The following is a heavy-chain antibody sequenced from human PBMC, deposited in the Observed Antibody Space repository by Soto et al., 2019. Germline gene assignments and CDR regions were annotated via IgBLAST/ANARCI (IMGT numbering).Heavy chain of an antibody. Sequence: ESGGGLVQPGGSLRLSCEASGITVSRNFMTWVRQAPGKGLEWVSVIDSGGSTYSAISVKGRITISRDNSKNTVYLQMNSLRLEDTAVYYCARLVAAVPGHYYFDYWGQGTLVTVSS. CDR2: IDSGGST. D-gene: IGHD6-19*01. V-gene: IGHV3-66*04. J-gene: IGHJ4*02. CDR1: GITVSRNF. CDR3: ARLVAAVPGHYYFDY.